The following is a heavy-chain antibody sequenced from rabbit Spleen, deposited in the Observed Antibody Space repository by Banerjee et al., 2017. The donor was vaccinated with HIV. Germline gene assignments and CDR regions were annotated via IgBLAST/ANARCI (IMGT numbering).Heavy chain of an antibody. Sequence: QQLLEESGGDLVKPGASLTLTCTASGFSFSSSYWICWVRQAPGKGLEWVACIAAGSGGTTYYANWAKGRFTISKTSSTTVTLQMTRLTAADTATYFGARNYVNTFDPWGPGTLVTVS. CDR1: GFSFSSSYW. D-gene: IGHD1-1*01. CDR3: ARNYVNTFDP. CDR2: IAAGSGGTT. V-gene: IGHV1S45*01. J-gene: IGHJ2*01.